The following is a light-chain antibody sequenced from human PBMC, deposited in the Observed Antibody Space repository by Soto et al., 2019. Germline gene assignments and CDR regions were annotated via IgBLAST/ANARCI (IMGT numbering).Light chain of an antibody. CDR1: QSVDSSY. CDR3: QQYYSTPRT. CDR2: AVS. J-gene: IGKJ1*01. V-gene: IGKV3-20*01. Sequence: DIVLTQSPGSLSLSPGERATLSCRASQSVDSSYLAWYQQRPGQAPRLLIYAVSSTATGIPDRFSSSGSDTDFTLTTSRLEPEDYAVNYCQQYYSTPRTFGQGTKVEIK.